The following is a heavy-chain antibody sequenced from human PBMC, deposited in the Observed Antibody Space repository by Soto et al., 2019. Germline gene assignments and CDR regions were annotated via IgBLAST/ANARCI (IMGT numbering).Heavy chain of an antibody. J-gene: IGHJ4*02. CDR2: ISSNGGST. CDR3: VKGDVDTAMVPADY. V-gene: IGHV3-64D*06. CDR1: GFTFSSYA. D-gene: IGHD5-18*01. Sequence: GGSLRLSCSASGFTFSSYAMDWVRQAPGKGLEYASAISSNGGSTYYADSVKGRFTISRDNSKNTLYLQMSSLRAEDTAVYYCVKGDVDTAMVPADYWGQGTLVTVSS.